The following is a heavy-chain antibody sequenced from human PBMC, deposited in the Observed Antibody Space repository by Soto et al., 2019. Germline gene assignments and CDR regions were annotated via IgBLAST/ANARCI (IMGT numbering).Heavy chain of an antibody. Sequence: GGSLRLSCAASGFTFSNAWMNWVRQAPGKGLEWVGRIKSKTDGGTTDYAAPVKGRFTISRDDSKNTLYLQMNSLKTEDTAVYYRTTRAPVAGTSPFDYWGQGTLVTVSS. CDR1: GFTFSNAW. D-gene: IGHD6-19*01. CDR2: IKSKTDGGTT. J-gene: IGHJ4*02. V-gene: IGHV3-15*07. CDR3: TTRAPVAGTSPFDY.